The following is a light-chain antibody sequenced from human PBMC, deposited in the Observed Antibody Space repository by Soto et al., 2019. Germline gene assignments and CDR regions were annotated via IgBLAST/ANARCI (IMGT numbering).Light chain of an antibody. CDR2: DVS. CDR1: SGDIGRFNY. V-gene: IGLV2-14*01. J-gene: IGLJ1*01. CDR3: SSYTDSTTRYV. Sequence: QSALTQPASVSGSPGQSITISCTGTSGDIGRFNYVSWYQQHPGKAPKVMIYDVSNRPSGVSYRFSGSKSGNTASLTISGLQAEDEDDYYCSSYTDSTTRYVFGAGTKLTVL.